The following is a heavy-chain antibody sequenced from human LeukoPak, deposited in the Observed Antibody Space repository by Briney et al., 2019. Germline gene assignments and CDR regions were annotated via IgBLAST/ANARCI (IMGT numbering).Heavy chain of an antibody. J-gene: IGHJ4*02. CDR2: IRYDGSNK. D-gene: IGHD1-1*01. V-gene: IGHV3-30*02. CDR3: AKDKDPWKSTSISDFDY. CDR1: GFTFSSYG. Sequence: PGGSLRLSCAASGFTFSSYGMHWVRQAPGKGLEWVAFIRYDGSNKYYADSVKGRFTIFRDNSKNTLYLQMNSLRAEDTAMYFCAKDKDPWKSTSISDFDYWGQGTLVTVSS.